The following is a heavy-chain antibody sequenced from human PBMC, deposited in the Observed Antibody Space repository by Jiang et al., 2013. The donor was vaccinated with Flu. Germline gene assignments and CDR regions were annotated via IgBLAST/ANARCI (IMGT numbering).Heavy chain of an antibody. CDR3: ATYHPFDH. D-gene: IGHD1-14*01. V-gene: IGHV4-59*01. Sequence: GSISSYYWSWIRQPPGKGLEYIGNIYYSGTTDYNPSLKSRVTMSVDTSKNQFSLKLTSVTAADTAVYYCATYHPFDHWGQGTLVTVSS. CDR2: IYYSGTT. CDR1: GSISSYY. J-gene: IGHJ4*02.